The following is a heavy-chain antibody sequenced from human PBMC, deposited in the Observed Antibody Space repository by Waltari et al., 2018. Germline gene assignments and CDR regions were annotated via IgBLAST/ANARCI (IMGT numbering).Heavy chain of an antibody. CDR3: ARLEYYDSSVGAFDI. V-gene: IGHV4-59*08. CDR2: IYYSGST. D-gene: IGHD3-22*01. Sequence: QVQLQESGPGLVKPSETLSLTCTVSGGSISSSSWSWIRQPPGKGLEWIGYIYYSGSTNYNPSLKSRVTISVDTSKNQFSLKLSSVTAADTAVYYCARLEYYDSSVGAFDIWGQGTMVTVSS. J-gene: IGHJ3*02. CDR1: GGSISSSS.